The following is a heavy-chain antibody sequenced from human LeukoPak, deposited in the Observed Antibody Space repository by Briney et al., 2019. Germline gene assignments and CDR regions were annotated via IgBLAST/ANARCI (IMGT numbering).Heavy chain of an antibody. Sequence: ASVKVSCKASGGTFSSYAISWVRQAPGQGLEWMGGIIPIFGTANYAQKFQGRVTLTRDMSTSTVYMELSSLRSEDTAVYYCARDRAYYYYYYMDVWGEGTTVTVSS. CDR2: IIPIFGTA. CDR1: GGTFSSYA. V-gene: IGHV1-69*05. CDR3: ARDRAYYYYYYMDV. J-gene: IGHJ6*03.